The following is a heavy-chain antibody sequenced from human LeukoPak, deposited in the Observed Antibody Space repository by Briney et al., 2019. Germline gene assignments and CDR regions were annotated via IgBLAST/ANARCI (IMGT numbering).Heavy chain of an antibody. CDR3: AKAGYYDSSGYSD. D-gene: IGHD3-22*01. V-gene: IGHV3-23*01. J-gene: IGHJ4*02. CDR1: GFTFSSYA. CDR2: ISGNGGST. Sequence: PGGSLRLSCAASGFTFSSYAMSWVRQAPGKGLEWVSAISGNGGSTYYADSVKGRFTISRDNSKNTLYLQMNSLRAEDTAVYYCAKAGYYDSSGYSDWGQGTLVTVSS.